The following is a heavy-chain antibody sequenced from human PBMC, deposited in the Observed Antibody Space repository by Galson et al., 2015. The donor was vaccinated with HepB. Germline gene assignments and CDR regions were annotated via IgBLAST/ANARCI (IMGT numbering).Heavy chain of an antibody. V-gene: IGHV3-48*02. J-gene: IGHJ4*02. CDR2: ISSSSSTI. CDR3: ARGARGYCSGGSCYEGY. Sequence: SLRLSCAASGFTFSSYSMNWVRQAPGKGLEWVSYISSSSSTIYYADSVKGRFTISRDNAKNSLYLQMNSLRDEDTAVYYCARGARGYCSGGSCYEGYWGQGTLVTVSS. D-gene: IGHD2-15*01. CDR1: GFTFSSYS.